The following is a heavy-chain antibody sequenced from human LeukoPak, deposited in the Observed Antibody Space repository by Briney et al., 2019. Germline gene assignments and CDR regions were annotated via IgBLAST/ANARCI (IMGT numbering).Heavy chain of an antibody. CDR2: IYWDDER. D-gene: IGHD3-10*01. V-gene: IGHV2-5*05. CDR1: GLSLSTNGVG. CDR3: ARSLRVVPGVHHFDQ. J-gene: IGHJ4*02. Sequence: ESGPTLVKPTQTLTLTCTFSGLSLSTNGVGVGWIRQPPGKALEWLALIYWDDERRYGPSLKRRLSITKDTSKNQVVLTMTNMDPVDTATYYCARSLRVVPGVHHFDQWGRGTLVTVSS.